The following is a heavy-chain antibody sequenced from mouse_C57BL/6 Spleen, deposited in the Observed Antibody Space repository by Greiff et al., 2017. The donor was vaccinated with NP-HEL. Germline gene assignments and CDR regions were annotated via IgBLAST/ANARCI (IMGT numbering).Heavy chain of an antibody. Sequence: QVQLQQPGAELVRPGSSVKLSCKASGYTFTSYWMDWVKQRPGQGLEWIGNIYPSDSETHYNQKFKDKATLTVDKSSSTAYMQLSSLTSEDSAVYYCARGPYSWFAYWGQGTLVTVSA. V-gene: IGHV1-61*01. CDR3: ARGPYSWFAY. D-gene: IGHD2-10*01. CDR1: GYTFTSYW. CDR2: IYPSDSET. J-gene: IGHJ3*01.